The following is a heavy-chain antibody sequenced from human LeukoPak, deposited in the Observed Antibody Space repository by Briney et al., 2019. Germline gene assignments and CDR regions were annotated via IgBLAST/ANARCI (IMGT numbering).Heavy chain of an antibody. CDR1: GFTFSSYW. J-gene: IGHJ4*02. D-gene: IGHD2-15*01. V-gene: IGHV3-7*03. CDR3: ARAPVTSCRGAFCYPFDY. CDR2: IKQDGSEK. Sequence: GGSLRLSCGASGFTFSSYWMTWVRQAPGKGLEWVATIKQDGSEKYYVDTVKGRFTISRDNAKNSLYLQMNRLRVEDAAVYYCARAPVTSCRGAFCYPFDYWGQGTLVTVSS.